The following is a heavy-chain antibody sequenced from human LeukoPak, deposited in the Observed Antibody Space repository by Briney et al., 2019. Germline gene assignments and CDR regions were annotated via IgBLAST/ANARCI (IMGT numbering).Heavy chain of an antibody. Sequence: GASVKVSCKASGGSLKNFAISWVRRAPGQGPEWMGGFNHIYGTTNYAQKFQGRVTITVDDSTNIAYLDLSSLRSDDTALYYCARRAEWFSWTRLDAFDIWGQGTMVTVSS. CDR3: ARRAEWFSWTRLDAFDI. V-gene: IGHV1-69*13. CDR2: FNHIYGTT. J-gene: IGHJ3*02. D-gene: IGHD3-3*01. CDR1: GGSLKNFA.